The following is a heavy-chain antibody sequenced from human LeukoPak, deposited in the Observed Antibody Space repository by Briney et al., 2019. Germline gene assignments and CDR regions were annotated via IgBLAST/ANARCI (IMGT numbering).Heavy chain of an antibody. CDR1: GFPFSTYT. D-gene: IGHD2-8*02. CDR2: ISSSSYI. V-gene: IGHV3-21*01. Sequence: PGGSLRLSCAASGFPFSTYTMNWARQAPGKGLEWVSSISSSSYIYYADSMKGRFTISRDNAKNSLYLQMNNLRAEDTAVYYCARDRRYFDTGGLGGPDYWGQGTLVTVSS. J-gene: IGHJ4*02. CDR3: ARDRRYFDTGGLGGPDY.